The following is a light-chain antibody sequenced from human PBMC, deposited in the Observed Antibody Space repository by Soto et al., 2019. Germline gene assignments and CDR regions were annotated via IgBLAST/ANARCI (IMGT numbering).Light chain of an antibody. CDR2: DAS. Sequence: AIQLTQSPSSLSASVGDRVTITCRASQGISSALAWYQQKPGKAPKLLIYDASSLESGVPSRFSGSGSGTDFTLTISSLQPEDFATYYCKQFNSYPITCGQGTRLEIK. CDR1: QGISSA. CDR3: KQFNSYPIT. V-gene: IGKV1-13*02. J-gene: IGKJ5*01.